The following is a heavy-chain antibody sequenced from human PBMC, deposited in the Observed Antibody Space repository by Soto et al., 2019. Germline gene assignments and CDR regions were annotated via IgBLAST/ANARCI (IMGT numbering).Heavy chain of an antibody. Sequence: ASVKVSCKASGYTFTSYAMHWVRQAPGQRLEWMGWINAGNGNTKYSQKFQGRVTITRDTSASTAYMELSSLRSEDTAVYYCVTSYDFWSGYYRRYYYYGMDVWGQGTTVTVS. J-gene: IGHJ6*02. CDR2: INAGNGNT. V-gene: IGHV1-3*01. CDR1: GYTFTSYA. D-gene: IGHD3-3*01. CDR3: VTSYDFWSGYYRRYYYYGMDV.